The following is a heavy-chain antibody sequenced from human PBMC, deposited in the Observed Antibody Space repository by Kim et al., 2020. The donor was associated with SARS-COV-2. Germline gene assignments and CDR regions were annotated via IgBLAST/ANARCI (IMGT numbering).Heavy chain of an antibody. D-gene: IGHD3-10*01. J-gene: IGHJ4*02. CDR1: KFTFSDAW. CDR3: ACGGSFVELLRILDY. V-gene: IGHV3-15*01. CDR2: IKSKSDGGTI. Sequence: GGSLRLSCAASKFTFSDAWMSWVRQAPGKGLEWVGRIKSKSDGGTIAYAAPVKGRFTISRDDSENTLYLQMNSLKTEDTAVYYCACGGSFVELLRILDYWGQGTLVTVSS.